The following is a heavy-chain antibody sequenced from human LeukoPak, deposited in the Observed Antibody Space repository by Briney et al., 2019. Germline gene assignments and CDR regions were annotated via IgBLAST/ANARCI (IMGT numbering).Heavy chain of an antibody. D-gene: IGHD4-11*01. CDR3: TRVEETATTAAIIRKYSYYYYYMDV. CDR2: IKQDGSEK. J-gene: IGHJ6*03. CDR1: GFTFSSNW. Sequence: GGSLRLSCAASGFTFSSNWMSWVRQAPGKGLEWVANIKQDGSEKHYVDSVKGRFTISRDNAKNSLYLQMSSLRAEDTAVYYCTRVEETATTAAIIRKYSYYYYYMDVWGKGNTVTVSS. V-gene: IGHV3-7*01.